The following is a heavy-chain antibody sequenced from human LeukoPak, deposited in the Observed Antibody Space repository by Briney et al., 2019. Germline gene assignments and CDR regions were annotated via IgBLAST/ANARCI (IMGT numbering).Heavy chain of an antibody. J-gene: IGHJ4*02. CDR2: IYYSGST. CDR3: ARPRLRYFDWSFDY. Sequence: SETLSLTCTVYGGSISSSSYYWGWIRQPPGKGLECIGSIYYSGSTNYNPSLKSRVTISVDTSKNQFSLKLSSVTAADTAVYYCARPRLRYFDWSFDYWGQGTLVTVSS. CDR1: GGSISSSSYY. V-gene: IGHV4-39*07. D-gene: IGHD3-9*01.